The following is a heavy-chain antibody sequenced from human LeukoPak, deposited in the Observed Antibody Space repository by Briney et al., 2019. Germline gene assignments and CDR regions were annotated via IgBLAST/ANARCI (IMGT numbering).Heavy chain of an antibody. V-gene: IGHV4-59*01. CDR1: GGSISSYY. CDR2: IYYSGST. J-gene: IGHJ3*02. Sequence: SEILSLTCTVSGGSISSYYWSWIRQPPGKGLEWIGYIYYSGSTNYNPSLKSRVTISVDTSKNQFSLKLSSVTAADTAVYYCARGKLRAAFDIWGQGTMVTVSS. CDR3: ARGKLRAAFDI. D-gene: IGHD4-17*01.